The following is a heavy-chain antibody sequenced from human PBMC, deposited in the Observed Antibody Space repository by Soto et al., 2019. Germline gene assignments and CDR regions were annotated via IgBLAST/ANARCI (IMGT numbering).Heavy chain of an antibody. Sequence: GGSLRLSCAASGFTVSSNYMSWVRQAPGKGLEWVSVIYSGGSTYYADSVKGRFTISRDNSKNTLYLQMNSLRAEDTAVYYCARVVSARPPPGPYDILTGYGKYYFDYWGQGTLVTVSS. CDR1: GFTVSSNY. J-gene: IGHJ4*02. CDR3: ARVVSARPPPGPYDILTGYGKYYFDY. CDR2: IYSGGST. D-gene: IGHD3-9*01. V-gene: IGHV3-66*01.